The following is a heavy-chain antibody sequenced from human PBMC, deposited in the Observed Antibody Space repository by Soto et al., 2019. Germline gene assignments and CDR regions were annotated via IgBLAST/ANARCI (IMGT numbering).Heavy chain of an antibody. CDR2: ISGSGGST. Sequence: PGGSLRLSCAASGFTFSSYAMSWVRQAPGKGLEWVSAISGSGGSTYYADSVKGRFTISRDNSKNTLYLQMNSLRAEDTAVYYCATYDYGDYVYYYGMDVWGQGTTVTVSS. CDR3: ATYDYGDYVYYYGMDV. V-gene: IGHV3-23*01. D-gene: IGHD4-17*01. CDR1: GFTFSSYA. J-gene: IGHJ6*02.